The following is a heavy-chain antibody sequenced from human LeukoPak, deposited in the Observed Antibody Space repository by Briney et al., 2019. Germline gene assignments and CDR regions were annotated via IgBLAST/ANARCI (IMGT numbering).Heavy chain of an antibody. D-gene: IGHD2-2*01. CDR1: GFTFSSYA. Sequence: GGSLRLSCAASGFTFSSYAMHWVRQAPGKGLEWVAVISYDGSNKYYADSVKGRFTISRDNAKNSLYLQMNSLRAEDTAVYYCARAAYCSSTSCYGDFDYWGQGTLVTVSS. CDR3: ARAAYCSSTSCYGDFDY. J-gene: IGHJ4*02. CDR2: ISYDGSNK. V-gene: IGHV3-30*04.